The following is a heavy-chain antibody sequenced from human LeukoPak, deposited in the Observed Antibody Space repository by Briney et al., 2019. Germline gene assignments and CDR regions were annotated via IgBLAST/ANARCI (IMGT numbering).Heavy chain of an antibody. V-gene: IGHV3-30*02. D-gene: IGHD3-10*01. CDR3: AKDHTIVRGVISHFDY. Sequence: GGSLRLSCATSGFTFSSYGMHWVRQAPGKGLEWVAFIRYDGSNKHHADSVKGRFTISRDNSKNTLYLQMNSLRAEDTAVYYCAKDHTIVRGVISHFDYWGQGALVTVSS. CDR2: IRYDGSNK. CDR1: GFTFSSYG. J-gene: IGHJ4*02.